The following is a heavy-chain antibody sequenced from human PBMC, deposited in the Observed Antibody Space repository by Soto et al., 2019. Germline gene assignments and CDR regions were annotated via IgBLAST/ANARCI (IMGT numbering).Heavy chain of an antibody. CDR3: ARKAGGGNYYILDF. Sequence: QVQVVQSGAEVKKPGSSVKVSCKVSGDSFSSDAISWVRQAPGQGLEWMGGIIPILTTANYAQKFQDRVTISADESTSTAYMEVSSLTSEDTAVYYCARKAGGGNYYILDFCGQGTLVTVSS. CDR1: GDSFSSDA. CDR2: IIPILTTA. J-gene: IGHJ4*02. V-gene: IGHV1-69*01. D-gene: IGHD2-15*01.